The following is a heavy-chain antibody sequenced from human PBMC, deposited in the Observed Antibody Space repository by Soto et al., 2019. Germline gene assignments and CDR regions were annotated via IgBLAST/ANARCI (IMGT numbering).Heavy chain of an antibody. Sequence: SVKVSCKASGGTFSIYAISWVRQAHGQGLEWMGGIIPIFGTANYAQKFQGRVTITADKSTSTAYMELSSLRSEDTAVYYCAREVGDGYNWHAAFDIWGQGTMVTVSS. D-gene: IGHD5-12*01. J-gene: IGHJ3*02. CDR1: GGTFSIYA. CDR3: AREVGDGYNWHAAFDI. CDR2: IIPIFGTA. V-gene: IGHV1-69*06.